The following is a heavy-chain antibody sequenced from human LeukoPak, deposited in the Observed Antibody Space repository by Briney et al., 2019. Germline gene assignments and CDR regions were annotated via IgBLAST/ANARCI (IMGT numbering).Heavy chain of an antibody. Sequence: GGSLRLSCAASGFTFDDYGMTWVRQAPGKGLEWVSGINWNGGSTGYADSVKGRFTISRDNAKNSLYLQMNSLRAEDTALYYCARSITISTPVDYWGQGTLVTVSS. J-gene: IGHJ4*02. V-gene: IGHV3-20*04. CDR3: ARSITISTPVDY. CDR1: GFTFDDYG. CDR2: INWNGGST. D-gene: IGHD3-9*01.